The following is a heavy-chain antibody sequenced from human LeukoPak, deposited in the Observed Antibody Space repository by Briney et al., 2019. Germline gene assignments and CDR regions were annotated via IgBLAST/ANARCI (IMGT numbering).Heavy chain of an antibody. J-gene: IGHJ4*02. V-gene: IGHV5-10-1*01. Sequence: RGESLKISCKGSGYSFTSYWISWVRQIPGKGLEWMGRIDPSDSYTNYSPSFQGHVTISADKSISTAYLQWSSLKASDTAMYYCARHAADYYDSSGYLGYYFDYWGQGTLVTVSS. CDR1: GYSFTSYW. CDR2: IDPSDSYT. D-gene: IGHD3-22*01. CDR3: ARHAADYYDSSGYLGYYFDY.